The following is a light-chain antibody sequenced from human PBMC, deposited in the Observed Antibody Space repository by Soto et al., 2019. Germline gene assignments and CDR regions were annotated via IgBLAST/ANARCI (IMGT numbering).Light chain of an antibody. V-gene: IGKV1-33*01. J-gene: IGKJ3*01. CDR2: DVS. CDR3: QQYDNLPLT. CDR1: EHINNC. Sequence: IQMTQTPSSLSASAAGTCTITCEAREHINNCLNWYLQKPGKAPKLLIYDVSDLEIGVPSRFSGSGSGTHFTFTNTSLQPEDTATYYCQQYDNLPLTFGPGTKVDIK.